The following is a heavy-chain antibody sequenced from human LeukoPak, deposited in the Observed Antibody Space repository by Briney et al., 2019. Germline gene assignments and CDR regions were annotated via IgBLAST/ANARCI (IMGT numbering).Heavy chain of an antibody. CDR3: ARDRTTMVRGVSNDY. V-gene: IGHV3-21*01. D-gene: IGHD3-10*01. CDR2: ISSSSSYI. Sequence: GGSLRLSCAASGFTFSSYSMNWVRQAPGKGLEGVSFISSSSSYIYYADSVKGRFTISRDNAKNSLYLQMNSLRAEDTAVYYCARDRTTMVRGVSNDYWGQGTLVTVSS. J-gene: IGHJ4*02. CDR1: GFTFSSYS.